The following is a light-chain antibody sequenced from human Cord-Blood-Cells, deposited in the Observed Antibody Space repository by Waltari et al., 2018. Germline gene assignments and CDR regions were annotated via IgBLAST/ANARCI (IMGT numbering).Light chain of an antibody. V-gene: IGLV2-23*01. CDR2: EGS. J-gene: IGLJ1*01. CDR1: SSDVGSYNL. CDR3: CSYAGSEYV. Sequence: QSALTQPASVSGSPGQSITISCTGTSSDVGSYNLVSWYQQHPGKAPKLMIYEGSKRPSGVSTRCSGSKSGNTASLTISGLQAEDEADYYYCSYAGSEYVFGTGTKVTVL.